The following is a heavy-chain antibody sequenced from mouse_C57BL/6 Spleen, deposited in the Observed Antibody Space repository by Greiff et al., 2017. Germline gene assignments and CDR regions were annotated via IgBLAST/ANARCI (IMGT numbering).Heavy chain of an antibody. V-gene: IGHV1-64*01. CDR1: GYTFTSYW. CDR2: IHPNSGST. J-gene: IGHJ4*01. Sequence: QVQLQQPGAELVKPGASVKLSCKASGYTFTSYWMHWVKQRPGQGLEWIGLIHPNSGSTTYNEKFNSKATLTVDKSSSTAYMQLSSLTSEDAAVYYCAIGVNYPSYAMDYWGQGTSVTVSS. CDR3: AIGVNYPSYAMDY. D-gene: IGHD2-1*01.